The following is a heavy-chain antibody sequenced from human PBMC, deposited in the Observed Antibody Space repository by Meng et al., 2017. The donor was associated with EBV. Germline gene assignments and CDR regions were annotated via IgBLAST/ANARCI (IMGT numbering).Heavy chain of an antibody. CDR3: ASESGRGFTPDY. CDR1: GGTFRSDA. V-gene: IGHV1-69*01. D-gene: IGHD3-10*01. J-gene: IGHJ4*02. CDR2: LIPMSGAP. Sequence: QGQLQRSGAEVEKPGSSVKVPCRTSGGTFRSDAVSWVRQAPGQGLEWMGGLIPMSGAPHYAQKFQDRVTIIADESTSTHSMELNNLRFEDTAMYYCASESGRGFTPDYWGQGTLVTVSS.